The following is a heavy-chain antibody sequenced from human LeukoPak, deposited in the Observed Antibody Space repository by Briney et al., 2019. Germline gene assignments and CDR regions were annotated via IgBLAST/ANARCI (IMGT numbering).Heavy chain of an antibody. CDR3: ARPRYCTSTNCYCDY. CDR2: IKQDGSEK. CDR1: GFTFSDYW. J-gene: IGHJ4*02. D-gene: IGHD2-2*01. V-gene: IGHV3-7*01. Sequence: GGSLRLSCAASGFTFSDYWMSWVRQAPGKGLEWVANIKQDGSEKNYVDSVKGRFTISRDNAKNSLHLQMNSLRAEDTSVYYCARPRYCTSTNCYCDYWGQGTLVTVSS.